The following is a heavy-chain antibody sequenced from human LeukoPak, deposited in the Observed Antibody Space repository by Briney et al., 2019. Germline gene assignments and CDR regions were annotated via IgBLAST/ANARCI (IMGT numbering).Heavy chain of an antibody. J-gene: IGHJ4*02. CDR3: AKLYCSSTSCSDFDY. Sequence: PGGSLRLSCAASGFTFSSYAMSWVRQAPGKGLEWVSAISGSGGSTYYADSVKGRFIISRDNSKNTLYLQMNSLRAEDTAVYYCAKLYCSSTSCSDFDYWGQGTLVTVSS. CDR1: GFTFSSYA. V-gene: IGHV3-23*01. CDR2: ISGSGGST. D-gene: IGHD2-2*01.